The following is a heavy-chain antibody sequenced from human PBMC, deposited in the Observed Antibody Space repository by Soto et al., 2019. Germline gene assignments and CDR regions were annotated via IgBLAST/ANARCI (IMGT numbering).Heavy chain of an antibody. CDR3: ANQRYDFWSGYSSYYYYYMDV. J-gene: IGHJ6*03. CDR1: GFTFSSYA. CDR2: ISGSGGST. D-gene: IGHD3-3*01. Sequence: GGSLRLSCAASGFTFSSYAMSWVRQAPGKGLEWVSAISGSGGSTYYADSVKGRFTISRDNSKNTLYLQMNSLRAEDTAVYYCANQRYDFWSGYSSYYYYYMDVWGKGTTVTVSS. V-gene: IGHV3-23*01.